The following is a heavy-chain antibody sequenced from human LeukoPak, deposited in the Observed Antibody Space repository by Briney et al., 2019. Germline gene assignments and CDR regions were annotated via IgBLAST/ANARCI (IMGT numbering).Heavy chain of an antibody. V-gene: IGHV4-59*13. Sequence: PSETLSLTCTVSGGLNNNYHWSWLRQPPGKALEWIGYIYYSGSTNYNPSLKSRVTISVDTSKNQFSLKMSSLTAADTAVYYCARHRGSGYPYFDYWGQGTLVTVSS. CDR1: GGLNNNYH. CDR3: ARHRGSGYPYFDY. D-gene: IGHD3-22*01. CDR2: IYYSGST. J-gene: IGHJ4*02.